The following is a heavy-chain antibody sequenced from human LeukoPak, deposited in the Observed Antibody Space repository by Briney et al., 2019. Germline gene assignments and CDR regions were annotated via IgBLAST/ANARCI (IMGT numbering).Heavy chain of an antibody. CDR1: GFTFSTYW. D-gene: IGHD3-10*02. V-gene: IGHV3-7*01. CDR2: INPDGSEK. CDR3: AELGITMIGGV. Sequence: GGSLRLSCAASGFTFSTYWMNWARQAPGKGLEWVASINPDGSEKYYVDSVKGRFTISRDSAKNSLYLQMNSLRAEDTAVYYCAELGITMIGGVWGKGTTVTISS. J-gene: IGHJ6*04.